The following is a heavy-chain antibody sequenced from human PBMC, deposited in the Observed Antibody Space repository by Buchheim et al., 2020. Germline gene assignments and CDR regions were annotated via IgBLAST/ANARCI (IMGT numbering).Heavy chain of an antibody. CDR3: NADVPVRGGGEFDY. CDR2: IKSKADGETT. J-gene: IGHJ4*02. Sequence: EVQLVESGGGFVKPGESLRLSCAASGFTFSGAWMTWVRQAPGKGLEYIGSIKSKADGETTDYTAPVKGRFTISRDDSINTLYLQMNSLKTDDTAVYYCNADVPVRGGGEFDYWGQGTL. D-gene: IGHD3-10*01. CDR1: GFTFSGAW. V-gene: IGHV3-15*01.